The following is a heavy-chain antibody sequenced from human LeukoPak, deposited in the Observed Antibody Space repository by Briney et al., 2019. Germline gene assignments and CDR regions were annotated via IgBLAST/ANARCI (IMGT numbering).Heavy chain of an antibody. D-gene: IGHD3-9*01. CDR3: ARSLTGYDAFDI. CDR2: ISYDKSYK. CDR1: GFTFNRHA. J-gene: IGHJ3*02. Sequence: GGSLRLSCAPSGFTFNRHAMHWVRQAPGKGLEWVAVISYDKSYKEYTDSVKGRFTISRDNSRNTLFLEMNSLRTEDTAIYYCARSLTGYDAFDIWGQGTRVTVSS. V-gene: IGHV3-30*04.